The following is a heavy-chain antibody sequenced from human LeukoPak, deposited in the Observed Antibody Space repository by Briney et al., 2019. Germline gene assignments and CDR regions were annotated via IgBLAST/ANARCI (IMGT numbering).Heavy chain of an antibody. D-gene: IGHD2-15*01. V-gene: IGHV3-23*01. CDR1: GFTFENSP. Sequence: GGSLRLSCAASGFTFENSPMTWVRQAPGKGLEWVSAIGSSGVTTYYSDSVKGRFTTSRDNSLDTLYLHMNSLRPEDTAIYYCARQTPASATGYWGQGIQVTVSA. CDR3: ARQTPASATGY. J-gene: IGHJ4*02. CDR2: IGSSGVTT.